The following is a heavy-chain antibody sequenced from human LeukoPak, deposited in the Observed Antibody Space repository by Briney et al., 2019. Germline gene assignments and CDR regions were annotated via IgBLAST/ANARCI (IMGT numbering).Heavy chain of an antibody. CDR2: IYHSGST. CDR3: ASSMVRGVIRTYYYGMDV. V-gene: IGHV4-30-2*01. CDR1: GGSISSGGYS. Sequence: SQTLSLTCAVSGGSISSGGYSWSWIRQPPGKGLERIGYIYHSGSTYYNPSLKSRVTISVDRSKNQFSLKLSSVTTADTAVYYCASSMVRGVIRTYYYGMDVWGQGTTVTVSS. J-gene: IGHJ6*02. D-gene: IGHD3-10*01.